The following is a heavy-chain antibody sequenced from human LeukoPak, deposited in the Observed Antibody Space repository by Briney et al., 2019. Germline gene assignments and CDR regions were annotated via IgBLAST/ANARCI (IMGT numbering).Heavy chain of an antibody. CDR3: AKDLGRYYGSGSPPDFDY. CDR1: GFTFSNYW. D-gene: IGHD3-10*01. Sequence: GGSLRLSCEGSGFTFSNYWMGWVRQAPGKGLQWVANIKTDGSNKYYADSVKGRFTISRDNSKNTLYLQMNSLRAEDTAVYYCAKDLGRYYGSGSPPDFDYWGQGTLVTVSS. V-gene: IGHV3-7*01. CDR2: IKTDGSNK. J-gene: IGHJ4*02.